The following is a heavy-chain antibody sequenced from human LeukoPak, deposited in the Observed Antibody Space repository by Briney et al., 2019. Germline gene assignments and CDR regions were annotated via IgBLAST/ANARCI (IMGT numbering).Heavy chain of an antibody. CDR1: GFTFSSYE. V-gene: IGHV3-30*18. J-gene: IGHJ5*02. Sequence: PGGSLRLSCAASGFTFSSYEMNWVRQAPGKGLEWVAVISYDGSNKYYADSVKSRFTISRDNSKNTLYLQMNSLRAEDTAVYYCAKVGVAAAVSGWFDPWGQGTLVTVSS. CDR3: AKVGVAAAVSGWFDP. CDR2: ISYDGSNK. D-gene: IGHD6-13*01.